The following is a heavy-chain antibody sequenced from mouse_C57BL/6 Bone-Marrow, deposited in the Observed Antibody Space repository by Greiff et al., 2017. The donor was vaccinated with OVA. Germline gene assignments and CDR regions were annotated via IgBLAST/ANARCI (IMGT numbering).Heavy chain of an antibody. CDR2: IWSGGST. CDR3: AKRTGKGYYAMDY. J-gene: IGHJ4*01. V-gene: IGHV2-4*01. D-gene: IGHD4-1*01. CDR1: GFSLTSYG. Sequence: VQLQESGPGLVQPSQSLSITCTVSGFSLTSYGVHWVRQPPGKGLEWLGVIWSGGSTDYNAAFISRLSISKDNSKSQVFFKMNSLQADDTAIYYCAKRTGKGYYAMDYWGQGTSVTVSS.